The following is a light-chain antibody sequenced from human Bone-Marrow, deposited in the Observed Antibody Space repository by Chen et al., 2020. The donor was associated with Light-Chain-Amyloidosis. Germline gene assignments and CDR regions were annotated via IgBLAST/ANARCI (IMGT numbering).Light chain of an antibody. CDR1: DLPTKY. CDR2: SDT. J-gene: IGLJ2*01. V-gene: IGLV3-25*03. Sequence: SYELTQLTSVSVSPGQTARITCSGDDLPTKYAYWYQQKPGQAPVLVLHSDTDRPSGVSERFSGASSGETATLTISGVQAEDEADYHGQSADSSGTYEVIFGGGTKLIVL. CDR3: QSADSSGTYEVI.